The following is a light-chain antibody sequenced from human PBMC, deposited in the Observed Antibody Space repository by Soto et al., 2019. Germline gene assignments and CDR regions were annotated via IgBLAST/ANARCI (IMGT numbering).Light chain of an antibody. CDR1: RSVTTF. Sequence: EMVLTQSPAPLSFSPGERATLSCRARRSVTTFLAWYQQKPGQAPRLLLYDASKRATGVPTRFSGSGSGTDFTLTISSLEPEDFAVYYCQQRTNWPLTFGGGTKVE. V-gene: IGKV3-11*01. CDR2: DAS. J-gene: IGKJ4*01. CDR3: QQRTNWPLT.